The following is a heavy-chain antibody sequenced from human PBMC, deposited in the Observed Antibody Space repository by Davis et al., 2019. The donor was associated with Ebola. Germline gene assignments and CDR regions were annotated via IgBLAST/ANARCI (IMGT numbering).Heavy chain of an antibody. CDR2: IYGSGST. CDR1: GASIRSGGLY. CDR3: AILEDGFDP. V-gene: IGHV4-31*03. Sequence: MPSETLSLTCNMSGASIRSGGLYWSRILQPPEKGLECIGYIYGSGSTDYNPSPKIRVTISITTSKNQFSLNLTSVTAADTAVYYCAILEDGFDPWGQGTRVTVSS. J-gene: IGHJ5*02.